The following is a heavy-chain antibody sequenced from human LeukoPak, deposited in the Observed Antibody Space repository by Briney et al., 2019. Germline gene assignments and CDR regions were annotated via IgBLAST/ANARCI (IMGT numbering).Heavy chain of an antibody. CDR1: GFTFSSYG. CDR2: IWYDGSNK. CDR3: ARGDGYNDAEYLQH. V-gene: IGHV3-33*01. Sequence: GRSLRLSCAASGFTFSSYGMHWVRRAPGKGLEWVAVIWYDGSNKYYGDSVKGRFTISRDNSKKTLYLQMNSLRVEDTAVCYCARGDGYNDAEYLQHWGQGTLVTVS. D-gene: IGHD5-24*01. J-gene: IGHJ1*01.